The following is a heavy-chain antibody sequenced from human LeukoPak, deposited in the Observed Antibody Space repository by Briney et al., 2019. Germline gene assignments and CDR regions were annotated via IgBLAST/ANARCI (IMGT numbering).Heavy chain of an antibody. D-gene: IGHD1-14*01. J-gene: IGHJ5*02. CDR1: GGTFSSYA. Sequence: ASVKVSCKASGGTFSSYAISWVRQAPGQGLEWMGGIIPIFGTANYARKFQGRVTITTDESTSTAYMELSSLRSEDTAVYYCARDHPQITGGWFDPWGQGTLVTVSS. CDR2: IIPIFGTA. CDR3: ARDHPQITGGWFDP. V-gene: IGHV1-69*05.